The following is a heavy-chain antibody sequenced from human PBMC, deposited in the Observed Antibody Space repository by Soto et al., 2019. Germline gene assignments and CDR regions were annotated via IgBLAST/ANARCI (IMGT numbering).Heavy chain of an antibody. J-gene: IGHJ3*02. CDR2: VSYDGTNE. Sequence: QVQLVESGGGVVQPGRSLRLSCAASGITFTSYGLHWVRQAPGKGLEWVAVVSYDGTNEFYADSVKGRFTVSRDDSKNTLYLQMNSLRAEDTAVYYCAVLGGDHYYDSNDYRPAGFDIWGQGTMVTVSS. CDR1: GITFTSYG. V-gene: IGHV3-30*03. CDR3: AVLGGDHYYDSNDYRPAGFDI. D-gene: IGHD3-22*01.